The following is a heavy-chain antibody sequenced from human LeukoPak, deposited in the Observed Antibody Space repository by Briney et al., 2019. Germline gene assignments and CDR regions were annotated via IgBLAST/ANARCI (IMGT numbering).Heavy chain of an antibody. Sequence: GASVNVSCKASGGSLSDSAVFWVRQAPGHGLEWMGKIIVSLGITDYAQKFQDRVTITADKTTSTAYMELSSLRSDDTAVYYCARESVRFGVVKEGDLWGQETLVSVSS. CDR3: ARESVRFGVVKEGDL. CDR1: GGSLSDSA. CDR2: IIVSLGIT. J-gene: IGHJ5*02. D-gene: IGHD3-3*01. V-gene: IGHV1-69*04.